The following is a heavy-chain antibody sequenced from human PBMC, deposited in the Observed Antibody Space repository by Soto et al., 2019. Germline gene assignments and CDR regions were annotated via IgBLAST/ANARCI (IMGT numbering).Heavy chain of an antibody. V-gene: IGHV1-3*05. CDR3: ARGLGGARTYFDY. J-gene: IGHJ4*02. D-gene: IGHD3-10*01. CDR2: INAGNGNT. CDR1: GYTFTSYG. Sequence: QVQLVQSGAEEKKPGASVKVSCKASGYTFTSYGMHWVRQAPGQRLEWMGWINAGNGNTKYSQKFQGRVTITRDTSASTAYMELSSLRSEDTAVYYYARGLGGARTYFDYWGQGTLVTVSS.